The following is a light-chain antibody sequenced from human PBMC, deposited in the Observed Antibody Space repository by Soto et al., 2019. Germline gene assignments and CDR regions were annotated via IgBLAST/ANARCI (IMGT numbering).Light chain of an antibody. CDR1: QAISSH. CDR2: GAS. V-gene: IGKV1-9*01. CDR3: QHRNTYPLT. J-gene: IGKJ3*01. Sequence: SLRPGSVGGLVTSAWRASQAISSHLAWYQQMPGKAPNLLIYGASTLQIRVPPCFSATGPMTQFALTILCLLPEPFVTYMRQHRNTYPLTFGPGTKVDIK.